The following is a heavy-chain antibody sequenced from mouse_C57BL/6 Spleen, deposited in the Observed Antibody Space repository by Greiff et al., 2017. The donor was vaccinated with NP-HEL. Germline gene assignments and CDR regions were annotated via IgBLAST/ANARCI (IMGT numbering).Heavy chain of an antibody. D-gene: IGHD1-1*01. V-gene: IGHV1-53*01. Sequence: QVQLKESGTELVKPGASVKLSCKASGYTFTSYWMHWVKQRPGQGLEWIGNINPSNGGTNYNEKFKSKATLTVDKSSSTAYMQLSSLTSEDSAVYYCARNLIYYYGSSYAMDYWGQGTSVTVSS. J-gene: IGHJ4*01. CDR1: GYTFTSYW. CDR2: INPSNGGT. CDR3: ARNLIYYYGSSYAMDY.